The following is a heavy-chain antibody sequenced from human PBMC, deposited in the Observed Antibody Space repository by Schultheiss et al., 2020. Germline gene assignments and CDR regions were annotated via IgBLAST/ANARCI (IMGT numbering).Heavy chain of an antibody. V-gene: IGHV3-23*01. Sequence: GGSLRLSCAASGFTFSSYAMSWVRQAPGKGLEWVSAISGSGNTTYYADSVKGRFTISRDNSKNTLYLQMNSLRAEDTAVYYCAKGDSSGWFFFDSWGQGTLVTVS. CDR1: GFTFSSYA. J-gene: IGHJ4*02. CDR2: ISGSGNTT. D-gene: IGHD6-19*01. CDR3: AKGDSSGWFFFDS.